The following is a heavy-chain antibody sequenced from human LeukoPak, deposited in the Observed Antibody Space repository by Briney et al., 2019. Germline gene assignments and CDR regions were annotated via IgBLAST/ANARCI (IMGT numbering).Heavy chain of an antibody. CDR1: GYTFLNYT. J-gene: IGHJ4*02. CDR2: INAGNRNT. CDR3: ARSARSEAADY. Sequence: GASVKVSCKPSGYTFLNYTMHWVRQAPGQRLEWMGWINAGNRNTKYSQKFQGRVTITRDTSATIAYMELSSLRSEDTAVYYCARSARSEAADYWGQGTLVTVSP. V-gene: IGHV1-3*01.